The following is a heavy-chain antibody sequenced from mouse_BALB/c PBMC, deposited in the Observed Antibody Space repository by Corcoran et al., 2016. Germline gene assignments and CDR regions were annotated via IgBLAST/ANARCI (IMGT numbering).Heavy chain of an antibody. J-gene: IGHJ4*01. V-gene: IGHV1S34*01. CDR1: GYSLTGYN. CDR3: ARGGDYDVYYSMDY. CDR2: ISCYNGAI. D-gene: IGHD2-4*01. Sequence: VQSGTSVKIAGTASGYSLTGYNTHWVKQSHGKSLEWSGYISCYNGAISYNQKFKGKATFTVDTSSSTAYMQFNSLTSEDSAVYYCARGGDYDVYYSMDYLGHGTSVTVSS.